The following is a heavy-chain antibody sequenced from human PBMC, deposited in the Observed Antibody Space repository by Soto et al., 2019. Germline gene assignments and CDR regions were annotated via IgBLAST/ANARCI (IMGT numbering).Heavy chain of an antibody. CDR2: MSGTGGIT. CDR3: VRRYSYGPHASYDAFDI. D-gene: IGHD5-18*01. J-gene: IGHJ3*02. CDR1: GFIFSNFA. Sequence: GGSLRLSCVASGFIFSNFAMTWVRQAPGKGLEWVSIMSGTGGITHFADSVKGRFTISRDKSKNTLYLQMNNLRSEDTAVYYCVRRYSYGPHASYDAFDIWGQGTMVTVSS. V-gene: IGHV3-23*01.